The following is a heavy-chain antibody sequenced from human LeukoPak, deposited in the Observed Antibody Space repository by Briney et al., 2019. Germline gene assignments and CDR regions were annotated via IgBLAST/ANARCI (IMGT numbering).Heavy chain of an antibody. CDR3: AKASRYCSGGTCYSIRTGFDY. V-gene: IGHV3-23*01. CDR2: ISGSGGST. D-gene: IGHD2-15*01. CDR1: GFTFSSHA. Sequence: AGSLRLSCAASGFTFSSHAMSWVRQAPGKGLEWVSAISGSGGSTYYADSVKGRFTIPRDNSKHTLYLQMTSLRAEDAAVYYCAKASRYCSGGTCYSIRTGFDYWGQGTLVTVSS. J-gene: IGHJ4*02.